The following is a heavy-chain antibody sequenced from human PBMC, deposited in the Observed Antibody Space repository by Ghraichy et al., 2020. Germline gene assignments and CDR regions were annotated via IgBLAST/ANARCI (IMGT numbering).Heavy chain of an antibody. V-gene: IGHV4-59*08. CDR3: ARHDGLYYFDY. CDR1: GGSISSYY. J-gene: IGHJ4*02. D-gene: IGHD5-24*01. CDR2: IYYSGST. Sequence: SETLSLTCTVSGGSISSYYWSWIRQPPGKGLEWIGYIYYSGSTNYNPSLKSRVTISVDTSKNQFSLKLSSVTAADTAVYYCARHDGLYYFDYWGQGTLVTVSS.